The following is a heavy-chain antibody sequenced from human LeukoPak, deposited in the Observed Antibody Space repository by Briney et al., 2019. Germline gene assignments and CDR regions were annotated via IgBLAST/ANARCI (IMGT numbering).Heavy chain of an antibody. V-gene: IGHV3-30*04. CDR3: ARDRPYSGYDSRPPNLYYYGMDV. CDR1: GFTFSSYA. Sequence: GRSLRLSCAASGFTFSSYAMHWVRQAPGKGLEWVAVISYDGSNKYYADSVKGRFTISRDNSKNTLYLQMNSLRAEDTAVYYCARDRPYSGYDSRPPNLYYYGMDVWGQGTTVTVSS. CDR2: ISYDGSNK. D-gene: IGHD5-12*01. J-gene: IGHJ6*02.